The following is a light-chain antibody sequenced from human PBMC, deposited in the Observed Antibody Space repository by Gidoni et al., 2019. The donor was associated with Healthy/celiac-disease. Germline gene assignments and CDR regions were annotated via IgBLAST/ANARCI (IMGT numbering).Light chain of an antibody. J-gene: IGKJ2*02. V-gene: IGKV4-1*01. Sequence: DIVMTQSPASLAVSLGERATINCKSSQSVLYSSNNTNYLAWYQQKPGQPPKLLIYWASTRESGVPDRFSGSGSGTDFTLTISSLQAEDVAVYYCQQYYSTPRTFXXXTKLEIK. CDR3: QQYYSTPRT. CDR1: QSVLYSSNNTNY. CDR2: WAS.